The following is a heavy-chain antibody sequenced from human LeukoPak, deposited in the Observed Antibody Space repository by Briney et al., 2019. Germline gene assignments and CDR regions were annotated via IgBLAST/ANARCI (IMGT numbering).Heavy chain of an antibody. V-gene: IGHV3-74*01. J-gene: IGHJ4*02. CDR3: ARVPVFQPYYYFDY. Sequence: GGSLRLSCAASGFTFSSYWMHWVRQAPGKGLVWVSRINSDGSSTSYADSVKGRLTISRDNAKNTLYLQMNSLRAEDTAVYYCARVPVFQPYYYFDYWGQGTLVTVSS. D-gene: IGHD2-21*01. CDR1: GFTFSSYW. CDR2: INSDGSST.